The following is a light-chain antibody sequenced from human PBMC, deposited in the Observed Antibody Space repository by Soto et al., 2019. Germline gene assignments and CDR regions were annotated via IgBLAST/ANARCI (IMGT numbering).Light chain of an antibody. CDR3: QQYGSSGT. J-gene: IGKJ1*01. CDR2: DAS. Sequence: DIQMTQSPSTLSASVGDRVTITFRASQSISSWLAWYQQKPGKAPKLLIYDASSLESGVPSRFSGSGSGTEFTLTISSLQPDDFAVYYCQQYGSSGTFGQGTKVDI. CDR1: QSISSW. V-gene: IGKV1-5*01.